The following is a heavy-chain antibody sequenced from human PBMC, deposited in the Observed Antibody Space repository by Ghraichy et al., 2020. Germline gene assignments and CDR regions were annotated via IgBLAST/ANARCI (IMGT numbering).Heavy chain of an antibody. J-gene: IGHJ3*02. V-gene: IGHV3-48*01. Sequence: GGSLRLSCEASKFTFSIYAVSWVRQAPGKGLEWISYISSSSNNIYYADSVKGRFTISRDNAKNSLFLQMNSLRADDTAVYYCARDADAGGYYFGAFDIWGQWTVVTVSS. CDR3: ARDADAGGYYFGAFDI. CDR2: ISSSSNNI. D-gene: IGHD3-22*01. CDR1: KFTFSIYA.